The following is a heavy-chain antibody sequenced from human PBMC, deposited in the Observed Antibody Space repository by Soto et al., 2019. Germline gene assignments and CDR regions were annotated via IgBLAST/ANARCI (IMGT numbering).Heavy chain of an antibody. J-gene: IGHJ4*02. Sequence: VASVKVSCKASGYTFTSYAMHWVRQAPGQRLEWMGWINAGNGNTKYSQRFQGRVTITRDTSASTAYMELSSLRSEDTAVYYCARPYCSGGSCYFNRVFDYWGQGTLVTVSS. D-gene: IGHD2-15*01. CDR3: ARPYCSGGSCYFNRVFDY. CDR2: INAGNGNT. CDR1: GYTFTSYA. V-gene: IGHV1-3*01.